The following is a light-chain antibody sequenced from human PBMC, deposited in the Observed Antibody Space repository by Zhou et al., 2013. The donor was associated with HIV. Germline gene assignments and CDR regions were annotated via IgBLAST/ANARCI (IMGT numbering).Light chain of an antibody. V-gene: IGKV1-27*01. CDR3: QEYDSWPPGIT. CDR2: AAS. Sequence: DIQMTQSPSSVSASVGDRVTISCRASQGIGSWLAWFQQKPGKVPKLLIYAASTLQSGVPSRFSGSGSGTEFTLTISSLQSEDFAVYYCQEYDSWPPGITFGQGTRLEI. J-gene: IGKJ5*01. CDR1: QGIGSW.